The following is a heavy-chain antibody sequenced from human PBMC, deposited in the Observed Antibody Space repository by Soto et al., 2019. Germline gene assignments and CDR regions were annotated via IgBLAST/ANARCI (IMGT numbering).Heavy chain of an antibody. J-gene: IGHJ4*02. Sequence: SVKVSCKASGGTFSSYAISWVRQAPGQGLEWMGGIIPIFGTANYAQKFQGRVTITADESTSTAYMELSSLRSEDTAVYYCARGYDYGDYWAFDYWGQGTLVTVSS. CDR2: IIPIFGTA. CDR3: ARGYDYGDYWAFDY. CDR1: GGTFSSYA. D-gene: IGHD4-17*01. V-gene: IGHV1-69*13.